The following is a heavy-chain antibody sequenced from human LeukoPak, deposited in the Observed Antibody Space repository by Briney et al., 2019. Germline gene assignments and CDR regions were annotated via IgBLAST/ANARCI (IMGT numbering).Heavy chain of an antibody. J-gene: IGHJ4*02. CDR2: ISGSSSYI. CDR1: GFTFSSDS. CDR3: AREQAAAGRAYFDY. Sequence: GGSLRLSCAASGFTFSSDSMNWVRQAPGKGPEWVSSISGSSSYIYYANSVKGRFTISRDNAKNLLYLQMNSLRAEDTAVYYCAREQAAAGRAYFDYWGQGTLVTVSS. D-gene: IGHD6-13*01. V-gene: IGHV3-21*01.